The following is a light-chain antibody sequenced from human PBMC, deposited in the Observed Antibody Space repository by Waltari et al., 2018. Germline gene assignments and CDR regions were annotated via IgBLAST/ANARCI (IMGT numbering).Light chain of an antibody. CDR2: EGT. CDR1: GSDFVNSNL. CDR3: CSKGGTTSRYV. V-gene: IGLV2-23*01. J-gene: IGLJ1*01. Sequence: QSGLTQPASVSGSPGPSVTIPCTGGGSDFVNSNLVAWYQQHPGKAPKLLIYEGTKRPSGISTRVSASTSGNMASLTISGLQAEDEADYYCCSKGGTTSRYVFGSGTKVIVL.